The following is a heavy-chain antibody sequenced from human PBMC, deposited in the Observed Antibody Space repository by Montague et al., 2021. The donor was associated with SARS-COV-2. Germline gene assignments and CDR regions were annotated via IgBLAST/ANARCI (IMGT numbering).Heavy chain of an antibody. CDR3: TRDYRSIVGDGLDI. CDR1: GFTFSNYD. V-gene: IGHV3-48*03. D-gene: IGHD3-16*02. Sequence: SLRLSCAASGFTFSNYDMNWVRQAPGKGPEWISYISTSAYTKSYAGSVQGRFTISRDNGKKSLYLQMNSLRVEDPAVYYCTRDYRSIVGDGLDIWGQGTKVTVSS. J-gene: IGHJ3*02. CDR2: ISTSAYTK.